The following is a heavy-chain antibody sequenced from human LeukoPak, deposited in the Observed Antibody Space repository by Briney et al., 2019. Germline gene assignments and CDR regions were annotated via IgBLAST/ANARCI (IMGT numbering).Heavy chain of an antibody. V-gene: IGHV3-33*01. Sequence: GRSLGLSCAASGFTFSSYGMHWVRQAPGKGLEWVAVIWYDGSNKYYADSVKGRFTISRDNSKNTLYLQMNSLRAEDTAVYYCARRPGIAAAGRVYYGMDVWGQGTTVTVSS. CDR2: IWYDGSNK. CDR3: ARRPGIAAAGRVYYGMDV. CDR1: GFTFSSYG. D-gene: IGHD6-13*01. J-gene: IGHJ6*02.